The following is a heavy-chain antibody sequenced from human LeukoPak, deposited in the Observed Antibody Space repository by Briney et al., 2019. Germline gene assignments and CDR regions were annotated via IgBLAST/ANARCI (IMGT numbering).Heavy chain of an antibody. CDR2: IYPRDSDT. J-gene: IGHJ4*02. D-gene: IGHD4-17*01. Sequence: GESLKISCKSSGYSFTSYWIGWVRQMPGKGLEWMGIIYPRDSDTRYSPSFQGQVTISADESISTAYLQWSSLKASDTAVYFCARQGATVTLDYWGQGTPVTVSS. CDR1: GYSFTSYW. V-gene: IGHV5-51*01. CDR3: ARQGATVTLDY.